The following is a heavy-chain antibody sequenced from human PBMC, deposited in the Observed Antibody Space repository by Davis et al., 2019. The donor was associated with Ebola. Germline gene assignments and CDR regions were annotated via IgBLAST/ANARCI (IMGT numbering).Heavy chain of an antibody. V-gene: IGHV1-69*13. CDR1: GGTFSSYA. Sequence: SVKVSCKASGGTFSSYAISWVRQAPGQGLEWMRGIIPIFGTANYAQKFQGRVTITADESTSTAYMELSSLRSEDTAVYYCARGTDYDFWSGYPYYFDYWGQGTLVTVSS. CDR3: ARGTDYDFWSGYPYYFDY. CDR2: IIPIFGTA. D-gene: IGHD3-3*01. J-gene: IGHJ4*02.